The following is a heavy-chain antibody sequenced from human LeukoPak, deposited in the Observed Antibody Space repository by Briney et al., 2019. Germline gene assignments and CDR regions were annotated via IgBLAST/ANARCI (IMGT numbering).Heavy chain of an antibody. J-gene: IGHJ4*02. V-gene: IGHV3-23*01. CDR2: ISGSGENT. D-gene: IGHD3-3*01. Sequence: GGSLRLSCAASGFSFDDYDMSWVRQAPGEGLQWVSTISGSGENTRYADSVKGRFTISRDTSNNTLYLQMSSLSAEDTAVYFCASDRSGHASCYYLVGGQGTLVTVSS. CDR1: GFSFDDYD. CDR3: ASDRSGHASCYYLV.